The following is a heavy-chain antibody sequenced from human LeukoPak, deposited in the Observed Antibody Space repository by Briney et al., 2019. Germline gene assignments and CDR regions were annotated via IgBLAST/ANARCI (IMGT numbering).Heavy chain of an antibody. CDR3: ARVRSTIFGLVNPNWFDP. Sequence: SETLSLTCTVSGGSISSYYWSWIRQPAGKGLEWIGRIYTSGSTNYNPSLKSRVTLSVDTSKNQFSLKVISVTAADSAVYYCARVRSTIFGLVNPNWFDPWGQGTLVTVSS. D-gene: IGHD3-3*01. J-gene: IGHJ5*02. CDR1: GGSISSYY. CDR2: IYTSGST. V-gene: IGHV4-4*07.